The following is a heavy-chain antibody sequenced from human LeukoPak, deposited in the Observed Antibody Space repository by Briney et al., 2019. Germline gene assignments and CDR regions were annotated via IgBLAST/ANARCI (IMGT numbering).Heavy chain of an antibody. J-gene: IGHJ4*02. CDR1: GYTFTSYG. D-gene: IGHD3-3*01. CDR2: ISAYNGNT. CDR3: ARAYYDFWSGQATFDY. V-gene: IGHV1-18*01. Sequence: ASVKVSCKASGYTFTSYGISWVRQAPGQGLEWMGWISAYNGNTNYAQKFQGRVTMTRDTSISTAYMELSRLRSDDTAVYYCARAYYDFWSGQATFDYWGQGTLVTVSS.